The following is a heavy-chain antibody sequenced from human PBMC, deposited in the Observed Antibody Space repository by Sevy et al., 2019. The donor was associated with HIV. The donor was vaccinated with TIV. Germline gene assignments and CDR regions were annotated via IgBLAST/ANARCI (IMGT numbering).Heavy chain of an antibody. CDR2: ISKSGSTT. D-gene: IGHD1-1*01. J-gene: IGHJ4*02. V-gene: IGHV3-48*02. CDR1: GFTFSHHN. Sequence: GGSLRLSCAASGFTFSHHNMNCVRQAPGKGLEWISYISKSGSTTYFADSVRGRFTISRDNAKNSLFLEMHSLTDEDTAVYYCAREENREMGTIPLDSWGRGIQVTVSS. CDR3: AREENREMGTIPLDS.